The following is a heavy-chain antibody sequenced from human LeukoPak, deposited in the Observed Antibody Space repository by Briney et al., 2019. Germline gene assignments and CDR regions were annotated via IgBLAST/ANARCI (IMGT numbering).Heavy chain of an antibody. D-gene: IGHD3-22*01. Sequence: GGSLRLSCAASGFTFSSYAMSWVRQAPGKGLEWVSGINWNGGSTGYADSVKGRFTISRDNAKNSLYLQMNSLRAEDTAVYYCAREAPLYYYDSSGAFDYWGQGTLVTVSS. V-gene: IGHV3-20*04. J-gene: IGHJ4*02. CDR1: GFTFSSYA. CDR3: AREAPLYYYDSSGAFDY. CDR2: INWNGGST.